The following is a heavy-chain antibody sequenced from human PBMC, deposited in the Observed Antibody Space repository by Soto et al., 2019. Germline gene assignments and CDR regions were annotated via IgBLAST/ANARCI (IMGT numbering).Heavy chain of an antibody. D-gene: IGHD3-22*01. CDR1: GFTFSSYG. Sequence: GGSLRLSCAASGFTFSSYGMHWVRQAPGKGLEWVAVISYDGSNKYYADSVKGRFTISRDNSKNTLYLQMNSLRAEDTAVYYCAKAMTKRGLLYYYYGMDVCGQGTTVTVSS. V-gene: IGHV3-30*18. CDR3: AKAMTKRGLLYYYYGMDV. J-gene: IGHJ6*02. CDR2: ISYDGSNK.